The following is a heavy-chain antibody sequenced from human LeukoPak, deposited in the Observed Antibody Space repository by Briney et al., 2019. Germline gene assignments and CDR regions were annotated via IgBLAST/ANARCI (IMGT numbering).Heavy chain of an antibody. CDR2: IYQDGSEK. CDR1: GFTFSGYW. J-gene: IGHJ1*01. CDR3: ARESTAGYNSSWYGFRN. Sequence: PGGSLRLSCAASGFTFSGYWMSWVRQAPGKGLGWVANIYQDGSEKYYVDSVKGRFTISRDNAKNSLFLQMGSLRVEDTAVYYCARESTAGYNSSWYGFRNWGQGTLVSVSS. V-gene: IGHV3-7*01. D-gene: IGHD6-13*01.